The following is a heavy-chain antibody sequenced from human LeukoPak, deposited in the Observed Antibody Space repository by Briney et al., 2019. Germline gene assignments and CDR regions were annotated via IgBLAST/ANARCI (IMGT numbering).Heavy chain of an antibody. Sequence: GGSLRLSCAASGFTFDDYAMHWVRQAPGKGLEWVSGISWNSGSIGYADSVKGRFTISRDNAKNSLYLQMNSLRAEDTALYYCAKSGRDSGYDLANYFDYWGQGTLVTVSS. J-gene: IGHJ4*02. CDR3: AKSGRDSGYDLANYFDY. CDR2: ISWNSGSI. D-gene: IGHD5-12*01. CDR1: GFTFDDYA. V-gene: IGHV3-9*01.